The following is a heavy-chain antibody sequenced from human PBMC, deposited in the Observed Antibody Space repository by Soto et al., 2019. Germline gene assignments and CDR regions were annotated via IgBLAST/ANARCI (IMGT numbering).Heavy chain of an antibody. CDR1: GGSISSSSYY. J-gene: IGHJ4*02. CDR3: ARAPVATIGRHYFDY. D-gene: IGHD5-12*01. V-gene: IGHV4-39*01. CDR2: IFYSGST. Sequence: SETLSLTCTVSGGSISSSSYYWGWIRQPPGKGLEWIGSIFYSGSTYYNPSLRSRVTISVDTSKNQLSLKLSSVTAADTAVYYCARAPVATIGRHYFDYWGQGTLVTVSS.